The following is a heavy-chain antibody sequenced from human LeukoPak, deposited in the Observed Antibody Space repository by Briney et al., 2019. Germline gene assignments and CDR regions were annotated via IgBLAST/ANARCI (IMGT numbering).Heavy chain of an antibody. Sequence: SETLSLTCTVSGGSISSGDYYWSWIRQPPGKGLEWIGYIYYSGSTYYSPSLKSRVTISVDTSKNQFSLKLSSVTAADTAVYYCARDLPSPSNWFDPWGQGTLVTVSS. CDR1: GGSISSGDYY. J-gene: IGHJ5*02. CDR2: IYYSGST. CDR3: ARDLPSPSNWFDP. V-gene: IGHV4-30-4*01.